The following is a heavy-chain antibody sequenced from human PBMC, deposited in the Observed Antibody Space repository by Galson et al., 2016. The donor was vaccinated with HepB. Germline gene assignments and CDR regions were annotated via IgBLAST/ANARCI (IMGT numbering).Heavy chain of an antibody. Sequence: TLSLTCAVSGDSITSDSWWSWVRQSPAEGLEWIGEAYHLGYTSYNPSLKSRVAIFLDNSKNQFSLILHSVTAADTATYYCARGTTAVKYGNWFDPWGLGTLVTVSS. D-gene: IGHD4-23*01. CDR2: AYHLGYT. J-gene: IGHJ5*02. CDR3: ARGTTAVKYGNWFDP. V-gene: IGHV4-4*02. CDR1: GDSITSDSW.